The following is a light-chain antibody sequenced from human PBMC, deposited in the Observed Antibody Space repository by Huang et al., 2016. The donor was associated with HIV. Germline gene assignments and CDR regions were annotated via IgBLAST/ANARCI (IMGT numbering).Light chain of an antibody. CDR2: DVS. V-gene: IGKV1-39*01. CDR1: QAIGTY. CDR3: QQSYSALIT. J-gene: IGKJ5*01. Sequence: IQLTQSPTSLSASVGDRVTIACRASQAIGTYLNWFQQKPGRAPKLLISDVSSLHTGIPSRFIGSGSGTEFTLPIRGLQFDDFATYFCQQSYSALITFGQGTRLEIK.